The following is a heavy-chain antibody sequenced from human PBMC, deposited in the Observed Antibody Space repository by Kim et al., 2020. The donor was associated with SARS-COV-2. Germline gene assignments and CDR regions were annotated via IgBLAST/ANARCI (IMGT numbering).Heavy chain of an antibody. CDR1: GFTFTNFY. J-gene: IGHJ4*02. V-gene: IGHV3-7*01. D-gene: IGHD4-17*01. CDR3: ARGTYFGDYVGLYFDH. Sequence: GGSLRLSCAASGFTFTNFYMSWVRQAPGKGLEWVANIKQDESVKNYVDSVKGRFTGSRDNAKNSLFLQMNSLRAEDTAVYYCARGTYFGDYVGLYFDHWGQGTLVTVPS. CDR2: IKQDESVK.